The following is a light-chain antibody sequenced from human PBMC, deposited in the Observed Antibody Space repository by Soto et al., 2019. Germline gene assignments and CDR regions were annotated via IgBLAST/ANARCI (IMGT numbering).Light chain of an antibody. Sequence: DIQLTQSPSTLSASVGDSVTIACRTSRKIGDWVAWYQQKPGRAPNLLIYGVSTLESGVPSRFSGSGSGTDFTLTISSLQSEDFATYYCHQYRTFPYTFGPGTKVDV. J-gene: IGKJ3*01. CDR3: HQYRTFPYT. V-gene: IGKV1-5*01. CDR2: GVS. CDR1: RKIGDW.